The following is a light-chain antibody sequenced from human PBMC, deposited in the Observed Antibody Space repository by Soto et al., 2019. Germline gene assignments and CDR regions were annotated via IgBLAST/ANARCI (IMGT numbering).Light chain of an antibody. V-gene: IGKV3-20*01. CDR1: QSISSTS. CDR2: ISS. J-gene: IGKJ1*01. Sequence: IALTQSPATLSLSPGERATLSCRASQSISSTSLAWYQQRPGQAPRLLINISSSRATGIPDRFSGSGSGTDFTLTISGLEPEDFAVYYCQHYGNSLWTFGQGTKVDIK. CDR3: QHYGNSLWT.